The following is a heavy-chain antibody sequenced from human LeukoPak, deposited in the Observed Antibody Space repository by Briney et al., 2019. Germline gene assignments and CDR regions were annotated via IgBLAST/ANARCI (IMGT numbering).Heavy chain of an antibody. J-gene: IGHJ4*02. CDR2: ISYDGSNK. CDR3: ANLFTRGDG. CDR1: VFTFSSYG. Sequence: PGGSLRLSCAASVFTFSSYGMHWVRQAPGKGLEWVAVISYDGSNKYYADSVKGRFTISRDNSKNTLYLQMNSLRAEDTAVYYCANLFTRGDGWGQGTLVTVSS. D-gene: IGHD3-10*01. V-gene: IGHV3-30*18.